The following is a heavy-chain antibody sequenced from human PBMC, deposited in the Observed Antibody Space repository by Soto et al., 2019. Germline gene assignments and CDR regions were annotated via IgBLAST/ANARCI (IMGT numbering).Heavy chain of an antibody. CDR3: ARDRGSGWLYYYYGMDV. D-gene: IGHD6-19*01. Sequence: ASETLSLTCAVSGGSISSSNWWSWVRQPPGKGLEWIGEIYHSGSTNYNPSLKSRVTISVDKSKNQFSLKLSSVTAADTAVYYCARDRGSGWLYYYYGMDVWGQGTTVTVSS. CDR2: IYHSGST. J-gene: IGHJ6*02. V-gene: IGHV4-4*02. CDR1: GGSISSSNW.